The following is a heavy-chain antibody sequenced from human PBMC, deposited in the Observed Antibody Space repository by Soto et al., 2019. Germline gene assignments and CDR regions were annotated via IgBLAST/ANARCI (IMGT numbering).Heavy chain of an antibody. J-gene: IGHJ5*02. V-gene: IGHV3-23*01. CDR1: GFPFSHYA. CDR2: ISGSGDSA. CDR3: AREGALKPFSS. Sequence: GSLRLSCTASGFPFSHYAMNWVRQGPGTRLEWVADISGSGDSARYADAVKGRFTISRDNAKSSVYLQMNSLRAEDTAVYYCAREGALKPFSSWGQGALVTSPQ.